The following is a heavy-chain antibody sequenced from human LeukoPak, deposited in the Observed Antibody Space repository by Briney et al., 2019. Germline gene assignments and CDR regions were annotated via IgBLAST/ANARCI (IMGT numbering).Heavy chain of an antibody. CDR2: INPNSGGT. D-gene: IGHD3-9*01. Sequence: ASVKVSCKASGYTFTGYYMHWVRQAPGQGLEWMGWINPNSGGTNYAQKFQGRVTMTRDTSISTAYMELSRLRSDDTAVYYCASQYYDILTGYYISGLYGMDVWGQGTTVTVSS. V-gene: IGHV1-2*02. CDR1: GYTFTGYY. CDR3: ASQYYDILTGYYISGLYGMDV. J-gene: IGHJ6*02.